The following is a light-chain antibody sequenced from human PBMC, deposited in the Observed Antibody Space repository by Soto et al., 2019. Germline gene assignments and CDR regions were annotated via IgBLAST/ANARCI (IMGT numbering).Light chain of an antibody. CDR2: STN. Sequence: QTVVTQEPSISVSPGGTVTLTCGLISGSVSFTSYPSWVQQTPGQAPRTLIYSTNTRSSGVSDRFSGSILGSKAALTITGAQAGDESHYYCALYLGGGITVFGGGTQLTVL. CDR3: ALYLGGGITV. CDR1: SGSVSFTSY. V-gene: IGLV8-61*01. J-gene: IGLJ3*02.